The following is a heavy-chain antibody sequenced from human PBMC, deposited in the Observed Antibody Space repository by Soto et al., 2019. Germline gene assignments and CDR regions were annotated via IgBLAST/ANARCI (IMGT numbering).Heavy chain of an antibody. CDR3: AHSLIAAADIDDAFDI. Sequence: SGPTRVNPTQALTLTCTFSGFSLSTSGVGVGWIRQPPGKALEWLALIYWDDDKRYSPSLKSRLTITKDTSKNQVVLTMTNMDPVDTATYYCAHSLIAAADIDDAFDIWGQGTMVTVSS. CDR1: GFSLSTSGVG. D-gene: IGHD6-13*01. J-gene: IGHJ3*02. CDR2: IYWDDDK. V-gene: IGHV2-5*02.